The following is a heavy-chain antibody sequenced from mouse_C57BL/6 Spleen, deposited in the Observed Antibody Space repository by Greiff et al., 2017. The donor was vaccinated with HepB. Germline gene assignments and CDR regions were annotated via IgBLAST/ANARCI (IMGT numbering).Heavy chain of an antibody. CDR2: IDPSDSYT. D-gene: IGHD2-4*01. CDR1: GYTFTSYW. J-gene: IGHJ3*01. Sequence: XVQLQQPGAELVMPGASVKLSYKASGYTFTSYWMHWVKQRPGQGLEWIGEIDPSDSYTNYNQKFKGKSTLTVDKSSSTAYMQLSSLTSEDSAVYYCAIYYDYDVPAGFAYWGQGTLVTVSA. CDR3: AIYYDYDVPAGFAY. V-gene: IGHV1-69*01.